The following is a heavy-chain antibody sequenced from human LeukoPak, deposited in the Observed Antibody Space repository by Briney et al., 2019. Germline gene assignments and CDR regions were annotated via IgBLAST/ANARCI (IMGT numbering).Heavy chain of an antibody. CDR1: GFTFSSYA. D-gene: IGHD3-10*01. Sequence: GGSLRLSCAASGFTFSSYAMSWVRQAPGKGLEWVSAISGSGGSTYYADSVKGRFTISRDNSKNTLYLQMNSLRAEDTAVYYCAKDQAYYGSGSRNDYWGQGTLVTVSS. V-gene: IGHV3-23*01. J-gene: IGHJ4*02. CDR2: ISGSGGST. CDR3: AKDQAYYGSGSRNDY.